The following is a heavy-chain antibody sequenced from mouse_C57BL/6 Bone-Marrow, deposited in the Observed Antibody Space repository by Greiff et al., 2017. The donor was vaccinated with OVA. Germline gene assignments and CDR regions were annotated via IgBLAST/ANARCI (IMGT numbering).Heavy chain of an antibody. CDR3: ARRGTALFDY. J-gene: IGHJ2*01. D-gene: IGHD1-2*01. CDR1: GYTFTSYW. CDR2: IYPGSGST. Sequence: VQLQQPGAELVKPGASVKMSCKASGYTFTSYWITWVKQRPGQGLEWIGDIYPGSGSTNYNEKFKSKATLTVDTPSSTAYMQLSSLTAEDSAVYYWARRGTALFDYWGKGTTLTVSS. V-gene: IGHV1-55*01.